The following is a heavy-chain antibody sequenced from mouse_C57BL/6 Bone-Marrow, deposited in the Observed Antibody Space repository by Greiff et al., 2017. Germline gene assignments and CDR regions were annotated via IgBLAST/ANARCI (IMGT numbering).Heavy chain of an antibody. CDR1: GYTFTSYW. J-gene: IGHJ3*01. CDR2: IDPSDSYT. CDR3: ARMGIYDYGGWFDY. Sequence: QVQLQQPGAELVMPGASVKLSCKASGYTFTSYWMHWVKQRPGQGLEWIGEIDPSDSYTNYNQKFKGKSTLTVDKSSSTAYMQLSSLTSEDSAVYYCARMGIYDYGGWFDYWGQGTLVTVSA. D-gene: IGHD2-4*01. V-gene: IGHV1-69*01.